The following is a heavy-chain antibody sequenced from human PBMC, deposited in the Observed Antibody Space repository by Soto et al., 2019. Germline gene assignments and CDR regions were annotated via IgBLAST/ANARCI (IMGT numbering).Heavy chain of an antibody. V-gene: IGHV3-48*01. CDR2: ISSSSSTI. D-gene: IGHD6-19*01. CDR3: ASGGTAVAATVWY. J-gene: IGHJ1*01. CDR1: GFTFSSYS. Sequence: EVQLVESGGGLVQPGGSLRLSCAASGFTFSSYSMNWVRQAPGKGLEWVSYISSSSSTIYYADSVKGRFTISRDNAKNSLYLQMNSLRAEDTAVYYCASGGTAVAATVWYCGHGTLVTVSS.